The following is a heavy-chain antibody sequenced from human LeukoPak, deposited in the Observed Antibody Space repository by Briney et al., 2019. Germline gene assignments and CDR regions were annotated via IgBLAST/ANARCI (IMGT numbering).Heavy chain of an antibody. CDR3: ARGRAARPKDYYYYMDV. CDR2: IKQDGSEK. CDR1: GFTFSSYW. V-gene: IGHV3-7*01. Sequence: GGSLRLSCAASGFTFSSYWMSWVRQAPGKGLEWVAHIKQDGSEKYYVDSVKGRFTIPRDNAKNSLYLQMNSLRAEDTAVYYCARGRAARPKDYYYYMDVWGKGTTVTVSS. D-gene: IGHD6-6*01. J-gene: IGHJ6*03.